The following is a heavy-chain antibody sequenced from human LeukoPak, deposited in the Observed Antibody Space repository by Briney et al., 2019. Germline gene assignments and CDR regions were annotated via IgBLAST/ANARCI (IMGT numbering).Heavy chain of an antibody. CDR2: ISGSGGST. CDR1: GFTFSSYA. V-gene: IGHV3-23*01. J-gene: IGHJ4*02. CDR3: AKDREGFTRLYYFDY. Sequence: GGPLRLSCAASGFTFSSYAMIWLRQAPGKGLEGVSAISGSGGSTYYADSVKGRFTISRDNSKNTLYLQMNSLRAEDTAVYYCAKDREGFTRLYYFDYWGQGTLVTVSS.